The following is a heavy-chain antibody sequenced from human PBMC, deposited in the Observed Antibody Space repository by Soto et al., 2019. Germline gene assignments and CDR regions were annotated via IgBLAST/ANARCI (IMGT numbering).Heavy chain of an antibody. CDR1: DGSFSGYF. CDR2: INDSGNT. J-gene: IGHJ4*02. V-gene: IGHV4-34*01. CDR3: ARIPPYYYDSSGYFIDY. D-gene: IGHD3-22*01. Sequence: PSETLSLTCAVSDGSFSGYFWSWIRQPPGQGLEWIGQINDSGNTNYNPSLKSRVTMSVDTSANQLSLKLSAVTAADTAVYYCARIPPYYYDSSGYFIDYWGPGTPVTAPQ.